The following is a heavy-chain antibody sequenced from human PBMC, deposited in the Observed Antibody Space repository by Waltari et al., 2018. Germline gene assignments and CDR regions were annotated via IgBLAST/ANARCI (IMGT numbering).Heavy chain of an antibody. J-gene: IGHJ3*02. Sequence: QVQLQESGPGLVQPSETLYLTCTLSGGSISCYDCTWIRQRPGKGLEWIGYIYYSGSTNSNPSLKSRVTISVDTSKNHFSLKLSSVTAADTAVYYCARHGGYGGNPELGAFDIWGQGTMVTVSS. CDR1: GGSISCYD. CDR3: ARHGGYGGNPELGAFDI. CDR2: IYYSGST. V-gene: IGHV4-59*08. D-gene: IGHD4-17*01.